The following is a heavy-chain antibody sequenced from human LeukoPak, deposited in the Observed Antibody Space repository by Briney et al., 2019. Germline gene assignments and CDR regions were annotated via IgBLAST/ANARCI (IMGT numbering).Heavy chain of an antibody. V-gene: IGHV3-23*01. D-gene: IGHD2-2*03. CDR1: GFTFSSYA. CDR2: ISGSGGST. J-gene: IGHJ6*03. CDR3: ARVDRMDYYYYMDV. Sequence: SGGSLRLSCAASGFTFSSYAMSWVRQAPGKGLEWVSAISGSGGSTYYADSVKGRFTISRDNSKNTLYLQMNSLSAEDTAVYYCARVDRMDYYYYMDVWGKGTTVTVSS.